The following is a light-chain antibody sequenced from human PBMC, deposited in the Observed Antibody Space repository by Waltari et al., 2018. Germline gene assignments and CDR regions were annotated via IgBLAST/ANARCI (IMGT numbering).Light chain of an antibody. Sequence: QSALTRPPSASGSPGQSVTISCTGTSSDVGGYNYFSWYQQHPGKAPKLMIYEVSKRPSGVPDRFSGSKSGNTASLTVSGLQAEDEADYYCSSYAGSNNLFGGGTKLTVL. V-gene: IGLV2-8*01. CDR2: EVS. CDR3: SSYAGSNNL. CDR1: SSDVGGYNY. J-gene: IGLJ2*01.